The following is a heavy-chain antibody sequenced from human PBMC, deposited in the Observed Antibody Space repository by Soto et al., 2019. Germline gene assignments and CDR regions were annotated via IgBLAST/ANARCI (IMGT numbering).Heavy chain of an antibody. Sequence: ASVKVSCKASGYTLTGYYMHWVRKAPGQGLEWMGWINPNSGSTYYADSVKGRFNIYRHNSKNTLYLQMHSLRAEDTAVYYCAKESAPQPYYYYGMDVWGQGTTVT. CDR3: AKESAPQPYYYYGMDV. CDR1: GYTLTGYY. CDR2: INPNSGST. J-gene: IGHJ6*02. V-gene: IGHV1-2*02.